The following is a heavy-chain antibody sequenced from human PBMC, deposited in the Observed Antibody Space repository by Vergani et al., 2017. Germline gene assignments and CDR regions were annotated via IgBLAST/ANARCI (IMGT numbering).Heavy chain of an antibody. CDR2: ISSSSSYI. V-gene: IGHV3-21*02. D-gene: IGHD6-25*01. CDR3: ARDSGYVDYVDY. CDR1: GFTFSTYS. J-gene: IGHJ4*02. Sequence: VQLVESGGGLVQPGGSLRLSCTASGFTFSTYSMNWVRQAPGKGLEWVSSISSSSSYIYYADSVKGRFTISRDNAKNSLYLQMNSLRAEDTAVYCCARDSGYVDYVDYWGQGTLVTVSS.